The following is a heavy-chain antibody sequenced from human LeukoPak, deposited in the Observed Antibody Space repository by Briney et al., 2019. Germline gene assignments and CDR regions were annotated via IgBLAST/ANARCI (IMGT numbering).Heavy chain of an antibody. CDR1: GGSFSGYY. CDR2: INHSGST. D-gene: IGHD5-18*01. Sequence: PSETLSLTCAVYGGSFSGYYWIWIRQPPGKGLEWIGEINHSGSTNYNPTLKSRVTISVDTSKNQSSLKLSSVTAADTAVYYCARGLNARGGYSYGLYYFDYWGQGTLVTVSS. J-gene: IGHJ4*02. V-gene: IGHV4-34*01. CDR3: ARGLNARGGYSYGLYYFDY.